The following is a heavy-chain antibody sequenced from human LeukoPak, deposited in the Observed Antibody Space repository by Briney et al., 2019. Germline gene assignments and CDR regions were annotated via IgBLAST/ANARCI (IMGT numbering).Heavy chain of an antibody. Sequence: ASVKVSCKASGYTFTGCYMHWVRQAPRQGLEWMGWINPNSGDTNYAQKFQGRVSMTRDTSISTAYMDLSGLRSDDTALNYCARGLGWDSGTYLGAWGQGTLVTVSS. CDR3: ARGLGWDSGTYLGA. V-gene: IGHV1-2*02. CDR1: GYTFTGCY. D-gene: IGHD1-26*01. CDR2: INPNSGDT. J-gene: IGHJ5*02.